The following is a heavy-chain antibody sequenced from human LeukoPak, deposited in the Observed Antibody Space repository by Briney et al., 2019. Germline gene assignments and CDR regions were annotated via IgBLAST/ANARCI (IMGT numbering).Heavy chain of an antibody. CDR3: ARGGSYYSIDY. V-gene: IGHV3-23*01. CDR2: ISSGGGST. Sequence: GGSLRLSCAASGFTFSSSAMSWVRQAPGKGLEWVSVISSGGGSTFYADSVKGRFTISRDQSMHTLYLQMNSLRGEDTAVYFCARGGSYYSIDYWGPGTLVTVSS. D-gene: IGHD1-26*01. CDR1: GFTFSSSA. J-gene: IGHJ4*02.